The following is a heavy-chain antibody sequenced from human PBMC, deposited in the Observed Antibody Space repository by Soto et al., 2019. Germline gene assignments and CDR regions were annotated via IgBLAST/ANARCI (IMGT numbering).Heavy chain of an antibody. CDR3: ARDCLGYCSGGSCYCDAFDI. Sequence: PGGSLRLCCAASGFTFSDYYTSWIRQAPGKGLEWVSYISSSGSTIYYADSVKGRFTISRDNAKNSLYLQVNSLRAEDTAVYYCARDCLGYCSGGSCYCDAFDIWGQGTMVTVSS. D-gene: IGHD2-15*01. J-gene: IGHJ3*02. V-gene: IGHV3-11*01. CDR2: ISSSGSTI. CDR1: GFTFSDYY.